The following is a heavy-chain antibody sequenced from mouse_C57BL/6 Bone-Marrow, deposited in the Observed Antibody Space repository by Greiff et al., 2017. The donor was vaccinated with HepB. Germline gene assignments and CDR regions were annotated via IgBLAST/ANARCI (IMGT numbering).Heavy chain of an antibody. Sequence: QVQLQQPGAELVKPGASVKLSCKASGYTFTSYWMQWVKQRPGQGLEWIGEIDPSDSYTNYNQKFKGKATLTVDTSSSTAYMQLSSLTSEDSAVYYCARLPDGSGPHYYAMDYWGQGTSVTVSS. D-gene: IGHD3-2*02. CDR2: IDPSDSYT. J-gene: IGHJ4*01. CDR3: ARLPDGSGPHYYAMDY. CDR1: GYTFTSYW. V-gene: IGHV1-50*01.